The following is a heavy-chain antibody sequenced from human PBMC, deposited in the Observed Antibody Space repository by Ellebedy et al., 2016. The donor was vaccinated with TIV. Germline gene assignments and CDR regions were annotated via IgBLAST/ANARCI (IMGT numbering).Heavy chain of an antibody. J-gene: IGHJ3*02. V-gene: IGHV4-4*02. CDR2: IYLSGST. Sequence: MPSETLSPTCAVSGGSISSNHWWSWVRYPPGTGLAWIGEIYLSGSTNYSPSLKSRATISVDKSKKQLSLKLSSVTAADTAVYYCAIYGPGSYNVDAFDIWGQGTMVTVSS. D-gene: IGHD3-10*01. CDR3: AIYGPGSYNVDAFDI. CDR1: GGSISSNHW.